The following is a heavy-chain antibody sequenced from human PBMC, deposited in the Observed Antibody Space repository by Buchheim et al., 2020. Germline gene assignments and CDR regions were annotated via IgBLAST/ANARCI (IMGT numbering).Heavy chain of an antibody. V-gene: IGHV3-74*01. CDR1: GFTFSSYW. Sequence: EVQLVESGGGLVQPGGSLRLSCAASGFTFSSYWMHWVRQAPGKGLVWVSRINSDGSSTSYADSVKGRFTISRDNAKNTLYLQMNSLRAEDTAVYYCAREGITIFGVVKIYWYFDLWGRGTL. J-gene: IGHJ2*01. CDR2: INSDGSST. CDR3: AREGITIFGVVKIYWYFDL. D-gene: IGHD3-3*01.